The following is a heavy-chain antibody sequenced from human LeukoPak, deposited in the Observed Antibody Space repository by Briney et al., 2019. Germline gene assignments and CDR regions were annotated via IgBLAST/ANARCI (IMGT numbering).Heavy chain of an antibody. CDR3: ARDGALDYGDYWYFDL. CDR1: GGSINSYF. CDR2: FHPSGKT. D-gene: IGHD4-17*01. V-gene: IGHV4-4*07. Sequence: NPSETLSLTCTVSGGSINSYFWTWIRQPAGKGLECLGRFHPSGKTNYNPSLKSRVTMSLDTSKNQFSLKLTSVTAADTAVYYCARDGALDYGDYWYFDLWGRGTLVTVSS. J-gene: IGHJ2*01.